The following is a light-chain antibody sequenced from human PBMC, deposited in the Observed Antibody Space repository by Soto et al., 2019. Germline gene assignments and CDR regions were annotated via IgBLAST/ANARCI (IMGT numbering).Light chain of an antibody. CDR1: SSDVGSYNL. CDR2: EGS. J-gene: IGLJ1*01. V-gene: IGLV2-23*01. Sequence: SVLTQPASVSGSPGQSITISCTGTSSDVGSYNLVSWYQQHPGKAPKLMIYEGSRRPSGGSNRFSGSKSGNTASLTISWLPAEDEADYYCCSYAGSSTYVFGTGTKVTVL. CDR3: CSYAGSSTYV.